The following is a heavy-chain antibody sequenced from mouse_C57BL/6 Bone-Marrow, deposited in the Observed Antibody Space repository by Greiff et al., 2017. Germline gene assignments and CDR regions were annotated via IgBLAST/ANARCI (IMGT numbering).Heavy chain of an antibody. CDR2: IYPRDGST. CDR3: ARPYYYGSSDYFDY. V-gene: IGHV1-78*01. J-gene: IGHJ2*01. Sequence: VQLQPSDAELVKPGASVKISCKVSGYTFTDHTIHWMKQRPEQGLAWIGYIYPRDGSTKYNEKFKGKATLTADKSSSTAYMQLNSLTSEDSAVYFCARPYYYGSSDYFDYWGQGTTLTVSS. CDR1: GYTFTDHT. D-gene: IGHD1-1*01.